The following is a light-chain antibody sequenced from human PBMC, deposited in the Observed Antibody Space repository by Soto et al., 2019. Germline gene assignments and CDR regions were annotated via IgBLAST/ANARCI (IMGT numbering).Light chain of an antibody. CDR2: DVS. CDR1: SSNLGNYNS. J-gene: IGLJ1*01. Sequence: QSVLTQPRSVSGSPGQSVTVSCTGTSSNLGNYNSVSWYQQHPGKVPKLIIYDVSQRPSGVPDRFSGSKSGNTASLTISGLQAEDEADYYCCSHTGAFFVFGTGTKVTVL. V-gene: IGLV2-11*01. CDR3: CSHTGAFFV.